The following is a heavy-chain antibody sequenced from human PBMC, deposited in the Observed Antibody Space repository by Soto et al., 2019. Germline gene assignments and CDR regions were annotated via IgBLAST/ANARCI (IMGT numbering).Heavy chain of an antibody. J-gene: IGHJ6*02. CDR2: INHSGST. CDR3: ARVLGELSNRGGYYYYYYGMDV. V-gene: IGHV4-34*01. CDR1: GGSFSGYY. Sequence: SETLSLTCAVYGGSFSGYYWSWIRQPPGKGLEWIGEINHSGSTNYNPSLKSRVTISVDTSKNQFSLKLSSVTAADTAVYYCARVLGELSNRGGYYYYYYGMDVWGQGTTVTVSS. D-gene: IGHD3-10*01.